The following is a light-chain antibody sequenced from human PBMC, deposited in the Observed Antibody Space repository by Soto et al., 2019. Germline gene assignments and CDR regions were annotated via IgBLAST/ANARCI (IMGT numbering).Light chain of an antibody. V-gene: IGKV1-5*03. J-gene: IGKJ1*01. CDR1: QSISTS. Sequence: DIQMTQSPSTLSASVGDRVTITCRASQSISTSLAWYQQKPGKAPKVLIYKASSLESGVPSRFSGSGSGTEFTLTIRSLQPDDFATYYCQHCDSYWTFDQGTKVEIK. CDR2: KAS. CDR3: QHCDSYWT.